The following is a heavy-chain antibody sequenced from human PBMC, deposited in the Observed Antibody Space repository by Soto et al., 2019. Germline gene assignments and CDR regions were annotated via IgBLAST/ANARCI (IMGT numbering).Heavy chain of an antibody. Sequence: GGSLRLSCAASGFTFSSYGMHWVRQAPGKGLEWVAVIWYDGSNKYYADSVKGRFTISRDNSKNTLYLQMNSLRAEDTAVYYCARDSGSSWSPTYFDYWGRGTLVTVSS. CDR3: ARDSGSSWSPTYFDY. J-gene: IGHJ4*02. CDR2: IWYDGSNK. CDR1: GFTFSSYG. V-gene: IGHV3-33*01. D-gene: IGHD6-13*01.